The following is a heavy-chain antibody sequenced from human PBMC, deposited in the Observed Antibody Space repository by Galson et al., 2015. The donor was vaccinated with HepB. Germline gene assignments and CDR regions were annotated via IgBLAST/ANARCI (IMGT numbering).Heavy chain of an antibody. Sequence: ETLSLTCTVSGGSISSYYWSWIRQPPGKGLEWIGDIYYSGSTRYNPSLKSRVTISLDTSKNQFSLRLTSVTAADTAVYYCARQGMYYYYGMDVWGQGTTVTVSS. CDR2: IYYSGST. CDR1: GGSISSYY. J-gene: IGHJ6*02. D-gene: IGHD6-13*01. CDR3: ARQGMYYYYGMDV. V-gene: IGHV4-59*08.